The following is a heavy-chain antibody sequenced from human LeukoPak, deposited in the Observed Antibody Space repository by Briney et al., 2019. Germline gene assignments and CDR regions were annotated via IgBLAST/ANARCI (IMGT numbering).Heavy chain of an antibody. CDR2: ISGSDSST. CDR1: GXTFSRFT. Sequence: GSLRLSFAASGXTFSRFTMNWVRQAPGKGLEWVSGISGSDSSTYYADSVKGRFTISRDNSKNTLYLQMNSLRAEDTAVYYCAKGGGWLYYFDYWGQGTLVTVSS. V-gene: IGHV3-23*01. D-gene: IGHD4-23*01. CDR3: AKGGGWLYYFDY. J-gene: IGHJ4*02.